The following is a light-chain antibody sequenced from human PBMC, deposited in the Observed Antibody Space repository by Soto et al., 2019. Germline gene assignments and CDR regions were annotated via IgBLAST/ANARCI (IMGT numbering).Light chain of an antibody. CDR2: NAS. V-gene: IGKV3-11*01. CDR1: QNVSSY. J-gene: IGKJ4*01. Sequence: EIVMTQSPATLSLSPGEIATLSCRASQNVSSYLAWYQQKPGQGPRLLIYNASNRATGIPARFNGSGSGTDFTLNISSLEPEDFAVYYCHQRTNLIPFGGGTKVDI. CDR3: HQRTNLIP.